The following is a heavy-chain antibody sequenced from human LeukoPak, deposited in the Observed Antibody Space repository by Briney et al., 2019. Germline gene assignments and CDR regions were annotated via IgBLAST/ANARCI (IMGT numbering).Heavy chain of an antibody. CDR3: ATGPRIAAAAVFAP. V-gene: IGHV1-24*01. D-gene: IGHD6-13*01. CDR2: FDPEDGET. Sequence: ASVKVSCKVSGYTLTELSMHWVRQAPGKGLEWMGGFDPEDGETIYAQKFQGRVTMTEDTSTDTGYMELSSLRSEDTAVYYCATGPRIAAAAVFAPWGQGTLVTVSS. J-gene: IGHJ5*02. CDR1: GYTLTELS.